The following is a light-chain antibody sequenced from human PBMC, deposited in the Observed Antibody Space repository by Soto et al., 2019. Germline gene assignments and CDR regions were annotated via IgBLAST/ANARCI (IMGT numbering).Light chain of an antibody. J-gene: IGKJ4*01. V-gene: IGKV1-27*01. Sequence: DIQLTQSPSSLSASVGDRVTITGRASQAISSYLAWYQQKPVKVPKLLIYATSTLQSGAPSRFSGSGSGTDFTLTISSLQAEDVANYYCQKYNHAPTFGGGTKVEIK. CDR2: ATS. CDR1: QAISSY. CDR3: QKYNHAPT.